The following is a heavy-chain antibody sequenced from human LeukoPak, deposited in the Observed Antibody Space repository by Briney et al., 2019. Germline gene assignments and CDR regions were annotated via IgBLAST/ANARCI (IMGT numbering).Heavy chain of an antibody. Sequence: GGSLRLSCAASGFTFSSYGMHWVRQAPGKGLEWVAVISYDGSNKYYADSVKGRFTISRDNSKNTLYLQMNSLRAEGTAVYYCARLLVYNSGGEAFDHWGQGTLVTVSS. V-gene: IGHV3-30*03. CDR3: ARLLVYNSGGEAFDH. J-gene: IGHJ4*02. CDR2: ISYDGSNK. CDR1: GFTFSSYG. D-gene: IGHD1-20*01.